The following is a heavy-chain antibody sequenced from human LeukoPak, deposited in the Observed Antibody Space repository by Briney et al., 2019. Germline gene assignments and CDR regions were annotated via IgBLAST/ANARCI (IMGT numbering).Heavy chain of an antibody. V-gene: IGHV3-23*01. D-gene: IGHD3-10*01. J-gene: IGHJ4*02. CDR2: ISGSGGSA. Sequence: PGGSLRLSCAASGFTFSSYGMSWVRQAPGKGLEWGSAISGSGGSAYYADSVKGRFTISRDNSKNTLYLQMNSLRAEDTAVYYCARVVPPTDYGSGSYFWDPYYFDYWGQGTLVTVSS. CDR1: GFTFSSYG. CDR3: ARVVPPTDYGSGSYFWDPYYFDY.